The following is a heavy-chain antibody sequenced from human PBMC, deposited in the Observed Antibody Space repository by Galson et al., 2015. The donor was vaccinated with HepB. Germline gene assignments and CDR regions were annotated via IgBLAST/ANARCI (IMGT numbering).Heavy chain of an antibody. CDR2: IWYDGSNK. CDR3: ARGGDNYYDSSGSDYYSAFDI. J-gene: IGHJ3*02. Sequence: SLRLSCAASGFTFSSYGMHWVRQAPGKGLEWVAVIWYDGSNKYYADSVKGRFTISRDNSKNTLYLQMNSLRAEDTAVYYCARGGDNYYDSSGSDYYSAFDIWGQGTMVTVSS. CDR1: GFTFSSYG. V-gene: IGHV3-33*08. D-gene: IGHD3-22*01.